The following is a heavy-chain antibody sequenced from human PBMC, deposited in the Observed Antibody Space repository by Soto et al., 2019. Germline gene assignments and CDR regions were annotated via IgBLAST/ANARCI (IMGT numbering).Heavy chain of an antibody. D-gene: IGHD5-18*01. CDR1: GFTFSAYD. J-gene: IGHJ4*02. Sequence: PGGSLRLSCAASGFTFSAYDMNWVRQAPGKGLEWVSVVNGNGHTTYYADSVKGRFTITRDDSRNTAYLQMNSLRAEDTAVYYCRAYSYGQGVDYWGQGTLVTVSS. CDR2: VNGNGHTT. CDR3: RAYSYGQGVDY. V-gene: IGHV3-23*01.